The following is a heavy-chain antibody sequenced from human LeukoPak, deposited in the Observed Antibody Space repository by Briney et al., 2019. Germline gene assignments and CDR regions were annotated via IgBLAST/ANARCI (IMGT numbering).Heavy chain of an antibody. V-gene: IGHV1-69*05. CDR1: GGTFSGYA. J-gene: IGHJ4*02. CDR3: ARTYYYDSSGYYPY. Sequence: ASVKVSCKASGGTFSGYAISWVRQAPGQGLEWMGGIIPIFGTANYAQKFQGRVTITTDESTSTAYMELSSLRSEDTAVYYCARTYYYDSSGYYPYWGQGTLVTVSS. D-gene: IGHD3-22*01. CDR2: IIPIFGTA.